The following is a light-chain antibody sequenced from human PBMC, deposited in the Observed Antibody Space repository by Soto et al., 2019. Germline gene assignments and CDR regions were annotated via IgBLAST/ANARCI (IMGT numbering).Light chain of an antibody. J-gene: IGLJ1*01. CDR3: CSFAGNYLYV. V-gene: IGLV2-11*01. CDR2: DVN. CDR1: NSDVGAYNY. Sequence: QSALTQPRSVSGSPGQSVTISCTGTNSDVGAYNYVSWYQQYPGKAPKLTIFDVNWRASGVPDRFSGSKAGTTASLTISGLQAEDEAEYYCCSFAGNYLYVFGNGTKLTVL.